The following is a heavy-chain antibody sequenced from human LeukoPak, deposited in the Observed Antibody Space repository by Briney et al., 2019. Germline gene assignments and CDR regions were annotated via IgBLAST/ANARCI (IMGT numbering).Heavy chain of an antibody. CDR2: ISGSGGST. Sequence: GGSLRLSCAASGFTFSSYAMSWVRQAPGKGLEWVSAISGSGGSTYYADSVKGRFTISRDNSKNTLYLQMNSLRAEDTAVYYCATSSGRDGYSTFDYWGQGTLVTVSS. CDR3: ATSSGRDGYSTFDY. D-gene: IGHD5-24*01. V-gene: IGHV3-23*01. CDR1: GFTFSSYA. J-gene: IGHJ4*02.